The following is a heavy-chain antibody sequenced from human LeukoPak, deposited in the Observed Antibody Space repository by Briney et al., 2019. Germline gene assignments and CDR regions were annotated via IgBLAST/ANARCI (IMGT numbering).Heavy chain of an antibody. CDR1: GFTVSSNY. Sequence: PGGSLRLSCAASGFTVSSNYMSWVRQAPGKGLEWVSVIYGGGSTYYADSVKGRFTISRDNSKNTLYLQMNSLRAEDTAVYYCARDPSGSYSDYWGQGTLVTVSS. J-gene: IGHJ4*02. D-gene: IGHD1-26*01. CDR2: IYGGGST. V-gene: IGHV3-53*01. CDR3: ARDPSGSYSDY.